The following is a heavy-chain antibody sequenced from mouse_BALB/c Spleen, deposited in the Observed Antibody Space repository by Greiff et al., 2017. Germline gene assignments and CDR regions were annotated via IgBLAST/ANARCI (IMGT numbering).Heavy chain of an antibody. D-gene: IGHD2-4*01. Sequence: EVQLVESGGGLVKPGGSLKLSCAASGFTFSDYYMYWVRQTPEKRLEWVATISDGGSYTYYPDSVKGRFTISRDNAKNNLYLQMSSLKSEDTAMYYCARGGGDYDGFAYWGQGTLVTVSA. CDR1: GFTFSDYY. CDR2: ISDGGSYT. J-gene: IGHJ3*01. V-gene: IGHV5-4*02. CDR3: ARGGGDYDGFAY.